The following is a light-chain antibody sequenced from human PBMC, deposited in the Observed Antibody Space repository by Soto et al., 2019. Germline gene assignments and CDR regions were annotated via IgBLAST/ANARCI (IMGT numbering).Light chain of an antibody. CDR2: GAS. Sequence: EIVLTQSPGTLSLSPGERATLSCRASQSLSSSYLAWYQQKPGQAPRLLIYGASNRATGIPDRFSGSGSGTDLTLTISRLESEDIAVYYCQQYDSSPRTFGQGTKVDIK. V-gene: IGKV3-20*01. CDR1: QSLSSSY. J-gene: IGKJ1*01. CDR3: QQYDSSPRT.